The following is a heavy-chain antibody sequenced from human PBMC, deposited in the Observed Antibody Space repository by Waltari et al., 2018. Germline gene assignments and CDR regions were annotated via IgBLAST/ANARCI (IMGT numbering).Heavy chain of an antibody. J-gene: IGHJ6*02. V-gene: IGHV4-34*02. CDR1: GGSFSGYY. Sequence: QVQLQQWGAGQLQPSETLSLTCAVSGGSFSGYYWGWIRPPPGKGLEWSGEINHNGNRKYNPSVRSRVTMLIDTSRSQFSLKVNSVTAADTAVYYCVRLEDCSGPGGNCYSGDSFALDVWGQGTTVTVSS. CDR3: VRLEDCSGPGGNCYSGDSFALDV. CDR2: INHNGNR. D-gene: IGHD2-15*01.